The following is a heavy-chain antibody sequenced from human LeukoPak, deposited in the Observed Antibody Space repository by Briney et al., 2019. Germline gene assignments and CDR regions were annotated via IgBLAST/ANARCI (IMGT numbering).Heavy chain of an antibody. CDR2: INAGDGNT. Sequence: ASVKVSFKASGYTFTSYAMHWVRQAPGQRLEWMGWINAGDGNTKYSQKFQGRVTITRDTSASTAYMELSSLRPEDTAVYYCARGGTSWGVFDYWGQGTLVTVSS. CDR1: GYTFTSYA. CDR3: ARGGTSWGVFDY. J-gene: IGHJ4*02. V-gene: IGHV1-3*01. D-gene: IGHD2-2*01.